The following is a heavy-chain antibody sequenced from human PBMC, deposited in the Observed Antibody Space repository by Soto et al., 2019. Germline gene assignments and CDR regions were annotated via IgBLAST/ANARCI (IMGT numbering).Heavy chain of an antibody. V-gene: IGHV4-34*01. J-gene: IGHJ5*02. Sequence: PSETLSLTCDVYGGSFSGYIWTWIRQTPGKGLQWIGQINHSGSANYNPSLKSRVTLSVDTSKNQFSLRLSSVTAADTAVYYCANSLGRSGNYPVKFDPWGQGTLVT. D-gene: IGHD3-10*01. CDR2: INHSGSA. CDR3: ANSLGRSGNYPVKFDP. CDR1: GGSFSGYI.